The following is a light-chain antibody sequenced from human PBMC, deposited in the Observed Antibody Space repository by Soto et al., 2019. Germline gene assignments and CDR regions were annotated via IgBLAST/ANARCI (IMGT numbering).Light chain of an antibody. J-gene: IGLJ2*01. CDR3: TSYTMSSTVYVV. V-gene: IGLV2-14*03. CDR1: SSDVGGYNY. Sequence: QSALAQPASVSGSPGQSITISCTGTSSDVGGYNYVSWYQHHPGKAPKLMIYDVSDRPSGVSNRFSGSKSGNTASLTISGLQAEDEADYYCTSYTMSSTVYVVFGGGIKLTVL. CDR2: DVS.